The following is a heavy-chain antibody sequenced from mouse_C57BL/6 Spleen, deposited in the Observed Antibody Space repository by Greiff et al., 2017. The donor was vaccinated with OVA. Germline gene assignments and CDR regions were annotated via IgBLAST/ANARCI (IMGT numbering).Heavy chain of an antibody. CDR3: ARDYGSSPDWFAD. Sequence: VQLKQSGPELVKPGASVKISCKASGYSFTGYYMHWVKQSHGNILDWIGYIYPYNGVSSYNQKFKGKATLTVDKSSSTAYMELRSLTSEDSAVYYCARDYGSSPDWFADWGKGTLVTVSA. D-gene: IGHD1-1*01. CDR2: IYPYNGVS. J-gene: IGHJ3*01. CDR1: GYSFTGYY. V-gene: IGHV1-31*01.